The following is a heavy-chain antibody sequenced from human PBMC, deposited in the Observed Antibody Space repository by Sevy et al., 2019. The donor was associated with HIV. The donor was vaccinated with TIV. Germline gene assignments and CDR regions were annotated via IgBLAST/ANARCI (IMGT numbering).Heavy chain of an antibody. J-gene: IGHJ4*02. CDR3: AKNGGLYFDSSNYD. D-gene: IGHD3-22*01. Sequence: GGSLRLYCTASGFTFSAYAMTWFRQAPGKGLEWVSTISGADSSTYYADSVKGRFIISRDNSKNTLYLEMNSLRVDDTAVYFCAKNGGLYFDSSNYDWGQGTLVTVSS. CDR2: ISGADSST. CDR1: GFTFSAYA. V-gene: IGHV3-23*01.